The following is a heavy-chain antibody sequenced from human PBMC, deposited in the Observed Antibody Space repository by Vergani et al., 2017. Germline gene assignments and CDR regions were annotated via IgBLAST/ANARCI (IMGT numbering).Heavy chain of an antibody. Sequence: EVQLVESGGGLVQPGRSLRLSCAASGFTFDDYAMHWVRQAPGKGLEWVSGISWNSGSIGYADSVKGRFTISRDNAKNSLYLQMNSLRAEDTALYYCAKDMRYCSGGSCYPLWGQGTMVTVSS. D-gene: IGHD2-15*01. CDR3: AKDMRYCSGGSCYPL. CDR1: GFTFDDYA. V-gene: IGHV3-9*01. CDR2: ISWNSGSI. J-gene: IGHJ3*01.